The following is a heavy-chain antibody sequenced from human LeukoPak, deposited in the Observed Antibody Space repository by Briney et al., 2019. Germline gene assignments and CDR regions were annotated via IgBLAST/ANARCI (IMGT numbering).Heavy chain of an antibody. CDR1: GFTFSSYA. CDR3: ATPAPHGSDPSLYYYYMDV. D-gene: IGHD3-10*01. CDR2: ISGSGGST. V-gene: IGHV3-23*01. J-gene: IGHJ6*03. Sequence: PGGSLRLSCAASGFTFSSYAMSWVRQAPGKGLEWVSAISGSGGSTYYADSVKGRFTISRDNSKNTLYLQMNSLRAEDTAVYYCATPAPHGSDPSLYYYYMDVWGKGTTVTTSS.